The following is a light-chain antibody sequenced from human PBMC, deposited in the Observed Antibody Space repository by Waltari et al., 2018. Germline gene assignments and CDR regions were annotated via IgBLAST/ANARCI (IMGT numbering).Light chain of an antibody. J-gene: IGKJ1*01. CDR3: QQYNNWPPST. CDR1: ESIATN. CDR2: HAS. Sequence: EILLTQSPDTLSVSPGERVPLSCMASESIATNLAGYQQRPGQAPRLLIFHASSRATDIPAKFSGSGSGTEFTLTISSLQAEDFAVYYCQQYNNWPPSTFGQGTKVEFK. V-gene: IGKV3-15*01.